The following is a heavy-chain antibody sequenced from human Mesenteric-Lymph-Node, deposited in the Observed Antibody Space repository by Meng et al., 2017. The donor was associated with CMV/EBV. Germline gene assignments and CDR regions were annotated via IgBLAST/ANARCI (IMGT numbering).Heavy chain of an antibody. CDR3: ARQGGHTSGWYEIDY. Sequence: GAISSSSYFWGWIRQPPGKGLDWIGSIFYTGSTYYNPSLKSRATVSVDTSKNQFSLNLSSVSAADTAVYYCARQGGHTSGWYEIDYWGQGTLVTVSS. V-gene: IGHV4-39*01. CDR2: IFYTGST. J-gene: IGHJ4*02. D-gene: IGHD6-19*01. CDR1: GAISSSSYF.